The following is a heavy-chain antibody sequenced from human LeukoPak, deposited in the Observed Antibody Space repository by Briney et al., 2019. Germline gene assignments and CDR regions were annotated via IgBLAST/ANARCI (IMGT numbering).Heavy chain of an antibody. CDR2: IWYDGSNK. V-gene: IGHV3-33*01. Sequence: GGSLRLSCAASGFTFSSYGMHWVRQAPGKGLEWVAVIWYDGSNKYYADSVRGRFTISRDNSKNTLYLQMNSLRAEDTAVYYCAIQFYSSGWSNIPQVDYWGQGTLVTVSS. D-gene: IGHD6-19*01. CDR1: GFTFSSYG. J-gene: IGHJ4*02. CDR3: AIQFYSSGWSNIPQVDY.